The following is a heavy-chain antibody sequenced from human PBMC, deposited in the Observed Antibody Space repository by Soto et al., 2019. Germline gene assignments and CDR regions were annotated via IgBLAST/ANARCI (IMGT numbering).Heavy chain of an antibody. CDR3: AKRGTSWSLDS. D-gene: IGHD6-13*01. Sequence: SGTLSLTCTVSGASISSHYWTWIRQPPGKGLEWIGYIYYSGITIYHPSLKSRVSISIDTSKSQFSLQLNSVTAADTAVYYCAKRGTSWSLDSWGQGNLVTVSS. CDR2: IYYSGIT. J-gene: IGHJ5*01. CDR1: GASISSHY. V-gene: IGHV4-59*11.